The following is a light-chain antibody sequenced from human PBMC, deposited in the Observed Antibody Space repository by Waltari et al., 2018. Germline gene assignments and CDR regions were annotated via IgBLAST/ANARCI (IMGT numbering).Light chain of an antibody. CDR3: QQYCSSTWT. J-gene: IGKJ1*01. CDR1: QSVTTSS. CDR2: GAS. V-gene: IGKV3-20*01. Sequence: EIVLTQSPGTLSLSPGERATLSCRASQSVTTSSLAWYQQKPGQAPRLLIYGASSRATDIPDRFGGSGSGRDFTLTISRLGPEDFAVYYCQQYCSSTWTFGQGTKVEVK.